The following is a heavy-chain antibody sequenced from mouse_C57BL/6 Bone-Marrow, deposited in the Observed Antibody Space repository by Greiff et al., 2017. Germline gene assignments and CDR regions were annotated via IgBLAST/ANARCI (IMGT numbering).Heavy chain of an antibody. V-gene: IGHV3-1*01. J-gene: IGHJ1*03. D-gene: IGHD2-3*01. Sequence: EVTLMESGPGMVKPSQSLSLTCTVTGYSITSGYDWHWIRHLPGNKLEWMGYISYSGSTNYNPSLKSRISITHDTSKNHFFLKLNSVTTEDTATYYCARGRDGYWYCDVWGTGTTVTVSS. CDR3: ARGRDGYWYCDV. CDR1: GYSITSGYD. CDR2: ISYSGST.